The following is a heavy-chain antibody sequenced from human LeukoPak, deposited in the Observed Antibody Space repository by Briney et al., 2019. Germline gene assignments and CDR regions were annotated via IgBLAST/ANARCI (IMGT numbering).Heavy chain of an antibody. CDR3: ARGRPQPYRYFDWLLEPPDY. CDR1: GGSISSYY. V-gene: IGHV4-59*01. J-gene: IGHJ4*02. Sequence: SETLSLTCTVSGGSISSYYWSWIRQPPGKGLEWIGYIYYSGSTNYNPSLKSRVTISVDTPKNQFSLKLSSVTAADTAVYYCARGRPQPYRYFDWLLEPPDYWGQGTLVTVSS. D-gene: IGHD3-9*01. CDR2: IYYSGST.